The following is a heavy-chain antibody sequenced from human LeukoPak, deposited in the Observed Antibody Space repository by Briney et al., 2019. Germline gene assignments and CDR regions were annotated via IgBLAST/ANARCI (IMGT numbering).Heavy chain of an antibody. CDR2: IYYSGST. V-gene: IGHV4-59*01. CDR3: ARVVSNWFDP. CDR1: GGSISSYY. D-gene: IGHD3-10*01. Sequence: SETLSLTCTVSGGSISSYYWSWIRQPPGKGLEWIGYIYYSGSTNYNPSLKSRVTISVDTSKNQFSLKLSSVTAADTAVYYCARVVSNWFDPWGQGALLTVSS. J-gene: IGHJ5*02.